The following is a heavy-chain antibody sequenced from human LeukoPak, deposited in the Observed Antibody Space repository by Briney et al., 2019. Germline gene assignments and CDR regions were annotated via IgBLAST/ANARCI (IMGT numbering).Heavy chain of an antibody. Sequence: GGSLRLSCAASGFTFSSYGMHWVRQAPGKGLERVAVIWYDGSNKYYADSVKGRFTISRDNSKNTLYLQMNSLRAEDAAVYYCARDRSSGYSFDYWGQGTLVTVSS. V-gene: IGHV3-33*01. CDR2: IWYDGSNK. J-gene: IGHJ4*02. CDR1: GFTFSSYG. D-gene: IGHD3-22*01. CDR3: ARDRSSGYSFDY.